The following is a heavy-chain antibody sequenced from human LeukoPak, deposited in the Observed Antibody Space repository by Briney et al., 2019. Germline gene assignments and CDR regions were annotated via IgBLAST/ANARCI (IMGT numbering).Heavy chain of an antibody. D-gene: IGHD6-13*01. CDR2: ISASGGTT. CDR3: AKGPPPAAGGY. CDR1: GLTFSNYG. J-gene: IGHJ4*02. V-gene: IGHV3-23*01. Sequence: QPGGSLRLSCAASGLTFSNYGMSWVRQAPGKGLEWVSTISASGGTTYYADSVKGQFTISRDNTKNTLYLQMNSLRAEDTAVYYCAKGPPPAAGGYWGQGTLVTVSS.